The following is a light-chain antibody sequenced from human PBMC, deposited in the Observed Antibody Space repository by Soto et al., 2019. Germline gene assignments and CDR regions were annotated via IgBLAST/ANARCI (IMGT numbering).Light chain of an antibody. CDR2: KAS. J-gene: IGKJ1*01. V-gene: IGKV1-5*03. CDR3: QHYNSYSEA. Sequence: DIQMTRSPTTLSGSVGDRVTITCRASQTISSWLAWYQQKPGKAPKLLSYKASTLKSGVPSRFRGSGSGTEFTLTISSLQPDDFETYYCQHYNSYSEAFGQGTKVDIK. CDR1: QTISSW.